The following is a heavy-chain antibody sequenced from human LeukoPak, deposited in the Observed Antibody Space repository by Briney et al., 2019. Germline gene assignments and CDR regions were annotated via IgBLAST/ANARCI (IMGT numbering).Heavy chain of an antibody. CDR1: GFTFSTYA. D-gene: IGHD1-26*01. J-gene: IGHJ4*02. CDR2: ISGSGAST. CDR3: AKDATDGSPDYFDY. V-gene: IGHV3-23*01. Sequence: GGSLRLSCAASGFTFSTYAMNWVRQAPGKGLEWVSGISGSGASTFYADSVKGRFTISRDNSKNTMYLQMNSLGAEDTAVYYCAKDATDGSPDYFDYWGQGTLVTVSS.